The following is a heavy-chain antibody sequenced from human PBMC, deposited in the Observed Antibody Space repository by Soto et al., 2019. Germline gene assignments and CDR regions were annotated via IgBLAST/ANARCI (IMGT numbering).Heavy chain of an antibody. D-gene: IGHD2-2*01. CDR1: GGSFSGYY. V-gene: IGHV4-34*01. CDR3: ARGQKGYCSSTSCYAAYYYYMDV. Sequence: QVQLQQWGAGLLKPSETLSLTCAVYGGSFSGYYWSWIRQPPGKGLEWIGEINHSGSTNYNPSLKRRVTISVDTSKNQFSLKLSSVTAADTAVYYCARGQKGYCSSTSCYAAYYYYMDVWGKGTTVTVSS. J-gene: IGHJ6*03. CDR2: INHSGST.